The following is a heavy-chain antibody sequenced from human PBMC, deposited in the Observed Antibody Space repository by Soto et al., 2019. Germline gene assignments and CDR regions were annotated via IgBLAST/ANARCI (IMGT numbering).Heavy chain of an antibody. CDR3: ARVRKNRSDAFDI. V-gene: IGHV1-2*04. CDR1: GYTLTGYY. CDR2: INPNSGGT. J-gene: IGHJ3*02. Sequence: ASVKVSCKASGYTLTGYYMHWVRQAPGKGLEWMGWINPNSGGTNYAQKFQGWVTMTRDTSISTAYMELSRLRSDDTAVYYCARVRKNRSDAFDIWGQGTMVTVSS.